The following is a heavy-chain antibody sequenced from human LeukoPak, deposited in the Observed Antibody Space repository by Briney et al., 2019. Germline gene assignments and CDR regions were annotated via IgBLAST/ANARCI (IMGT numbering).Heavy chain of an antibody. CDR2: IYGDGST. Sequence: GGSLRLSCAASGFTVNNNYMNWVRQAPGKGLEWVSGIYGDGSTYYADSVKGRFTISRNSSKNTLFLQMNSLRAEDTAVYYCAIGSYCSGGSCYPLFDYWGRGTLVTVSS. V-gene: IGHV3-53*01. D-gene: IGHD2-15*01. J-gene: IGHJ4*02. CDR3: AIGSYCSGGSCYPLFDY. CDR1: GFTVNNNY.